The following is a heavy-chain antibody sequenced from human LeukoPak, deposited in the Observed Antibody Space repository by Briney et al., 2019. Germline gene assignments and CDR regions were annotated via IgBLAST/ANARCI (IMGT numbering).Heavy chain of an antibody. CDR1: GFTFSSYG. CDR2: ISGSGGST. Sequence: PGGSLRLSCAASGFTFSSYGMSWVRQAPGKGLEWVSAISGSGGSTYYADSVKGRFTISRDNSKNTLYLQMNSLRAEDTAVYYCAKGGPGGIAAYNWFDPWGQGTLVTVSS. CDR3: AKGGPGGIAAYNWFDP. J-gene: IGHJ5*02. V-gene: IGHV3-23*01. D-gene: IGHD6-13*01.